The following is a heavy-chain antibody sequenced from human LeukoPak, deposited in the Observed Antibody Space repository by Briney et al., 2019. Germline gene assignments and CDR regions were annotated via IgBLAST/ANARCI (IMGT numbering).Heavy chain of an antibody. D-gene: IGHD3-10*01. CDR3: AKNYGSGKFYYYYYYMDV. V-gene: IGHV3-30*02. CDR2: IRYDGSNK. CDR1: GFTFSSYG. J-gene: IGHJ6*03. Sequence: HPGGSLRLSCAASGFTFSSYGMHWVRQAPGKGLEWVAFIRYDGSNKYYADSVKGRFTISRDNSKNTLYLQMNSLRAEDTAVYYCAKNYGSGKFYYYYYYMDVWGKGTTVTISS.